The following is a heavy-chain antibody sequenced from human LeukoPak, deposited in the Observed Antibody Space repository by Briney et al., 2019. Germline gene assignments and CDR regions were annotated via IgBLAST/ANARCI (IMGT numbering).Heavy chain of an antibody. CDR2: ISGSGGST. V-gene: IGHV3-23*01. J-gene: IGHJ5*02. D-gene: IGHD3-10*01. CDR1: GFTFSSYA. Sequence: GGSLRLSCAASGFTFSSYAMSWVRQAPGKGLEWVSAISGSGGSTYYADSVKGRFTISRDNSKNTLYLQMNSLRAEDTAVYYCAREGIASYYGSGSYFDPWGQGTLVTVSS. CDR3: AREGIASYYGSGSYFDP.